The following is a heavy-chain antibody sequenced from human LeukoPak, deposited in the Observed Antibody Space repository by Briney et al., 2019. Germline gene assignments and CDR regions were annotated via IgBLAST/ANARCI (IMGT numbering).Heavy chain of an antibody. CDR2: IYFTGTT. CDR1: GGSISSANYY. CDR3: ARDRDGANSNWFDP. V-gene: IGHV4-31*03. J-gene: IGHJ5*02. Sequence: PSETLSLTCTVSGGSISSANYYWNWIRQHPGKGLEWIGSIYFTGTTHYNPSLKSRVTLSVDTSKNQFSLKLSSVTAADTAMYYCARDRDGANSNWFDPWGQGSLVTVSS. D-gene: IGHD4-23*01.